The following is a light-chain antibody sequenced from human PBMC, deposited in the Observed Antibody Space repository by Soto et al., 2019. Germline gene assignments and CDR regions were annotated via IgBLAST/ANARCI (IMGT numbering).Light chain of an antibody. Sequence: DIQMTQSPSSLSASVGDRVTITCRASQGIGNDLGWYQQKPGKVPNRLIYAASSVQSGVPSRFSGSGSRTEFTLTISSLQPEDFATYYWLQHNVYPLTFGGGTKVEIK. CDR2: AAS. V-gene: IGKV1-17*01. CDR1: QGIGND. J-gene: IGKJ4*01. CDR3: LQHNVYPLT.